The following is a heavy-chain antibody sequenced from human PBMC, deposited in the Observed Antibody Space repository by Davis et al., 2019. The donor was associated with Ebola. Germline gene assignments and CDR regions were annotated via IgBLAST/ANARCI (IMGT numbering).Heavy chain of an antibody. CDR2: IIPILGIA. D-gene: IGHD6-19*01. J-gene: IGHJ4*02. CDR1: GGTFSSYA. V-gene: IGHV1-69*04. CDR3: ARAQVGWYFDY. Sequence: SVKVSCKASGGTFSSYAISWVRQAPGQGLEWMGRIIPILGIANYAQKFQGRVTITADKSTSTAYMELSSLRSEDTAVYYCARAQVGWYFDYWGQGTLVTVSS.